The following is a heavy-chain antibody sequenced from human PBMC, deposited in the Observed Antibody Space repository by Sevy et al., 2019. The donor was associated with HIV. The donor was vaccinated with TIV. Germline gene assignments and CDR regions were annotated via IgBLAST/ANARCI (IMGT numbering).Heavy chain of an antibody. V-gene: IGHV4-59*01. D-gene: IGHD3-22*01. J-gene: IGHJ3*02. CDR3: ARNYDSSGYTDAFDI. CDR2: IYYSGST. Sequence: SETLSLTCTVSGGSISSYYWSWIRRPPGKGLEWIGYIYYSGSTNYNPSLKSRVTISVDTSKNQFSLKLSSVTAADTAVYYCARNYDSSGYTDAFDIWGQGTMVTVSS. CDR1: GGSISSYY.